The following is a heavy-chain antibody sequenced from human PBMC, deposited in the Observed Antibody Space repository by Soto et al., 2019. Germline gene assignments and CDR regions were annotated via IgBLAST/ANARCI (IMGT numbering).Heavy chain of an antibody. V-gene: IGHV5-51*01. Sequence: PGESLKISCKGSGYSFTSYWIGWVRQMPGKGLEWMGIIYPGDSDTRYSPSFQGQVTISADKSISTAYLQWSSLKASDTAMYYCARHKYSSSWGGHRGYFDYWGQGTLVTVSS. CDR1: GYSFTSYW. CDR3: ARHKYSSSWGGHRGYFDY. D-gene: IGHD6-13*01. CDR2: IYPGDSDT. J-gene: IGHJ4*02.